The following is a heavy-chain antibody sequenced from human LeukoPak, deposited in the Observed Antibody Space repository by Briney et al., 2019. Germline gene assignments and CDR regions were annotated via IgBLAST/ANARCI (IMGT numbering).Heavy chain of an antibody. D-gene: IGHD6-25*01. CDR1: GYTLTELS. J-gene: IGHJ4*02. CDR3: ARDQKAALDY. CDR2: INPNSGGT. V-gene: IGHV1-2*06. Sequence: ASVKVSCKVSGYTLTELSMHWVRQAPGQGLEWMGRINPNSGGTNYAQKFQGRVTMTRDTSISTAYMELSRLRSDDTAVYYCARDQKAALDYWGQGTLVTVSS.